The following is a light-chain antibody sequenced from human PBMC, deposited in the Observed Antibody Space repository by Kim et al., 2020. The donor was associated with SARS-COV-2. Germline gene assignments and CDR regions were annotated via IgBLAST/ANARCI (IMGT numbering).Light chain of an antibody. J-gene: IGKJ5*01. V-gene: IGKV3-15*01. Sequence: SPGERATLSCRASQRVSSNLAWYQQKPGQAPRLLIYGASTRATGIPARFSGSGSGTEFTLTISSLQSEDFAVYYCQRYNNWPSITFGQGTRLEIK. CDR2: GAS. CDR1: QRVSSN. CDR3: QRYNNWPSIT.